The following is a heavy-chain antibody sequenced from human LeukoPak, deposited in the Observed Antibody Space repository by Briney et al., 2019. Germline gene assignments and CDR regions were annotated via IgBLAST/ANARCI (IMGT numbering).Heavy chain of an antibody. CDR2: ISAYNGNT. Sequence: ASVKVSCKASGYTFTSYGISWVRQAPGQGLEWMGWISAYNGNTNYAQKLQGRVTMTTDTSTSTAYMELRSLRSDDTAVYYCASSITMIVVGAFDIWGQGTMVTVSS. V-gene: IGHV1-18*01. CDR1: GYTFTSYG. CDR3: ASSITMIVVGAFDI. J-gene: IGHJ3*02. D-gene: IGHD3-22*01.